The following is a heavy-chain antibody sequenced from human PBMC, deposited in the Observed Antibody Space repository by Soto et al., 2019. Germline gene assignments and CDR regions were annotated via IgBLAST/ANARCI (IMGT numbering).Heavy chain of an antibody. Sequence: EVQLVESGGGLVQPGGSLRLSCAASGFTFGSYSMNWVRQAPGKGLEWVSYISSSSSTIYYADSVKGRFTISRDNAKNSLYLQMNSLRDEDTAVYYCARAGATITYYYYGMDVWGQGTTVTVSS. D-gene: IGHD5-12*01. J-gene: IGHJ6*02. CDR1: GFTFGSYS. V-gene: IGHV3-48*02. CDR3: ARAGATITYYYYGMDV. CDR2: ISSSSSTI.